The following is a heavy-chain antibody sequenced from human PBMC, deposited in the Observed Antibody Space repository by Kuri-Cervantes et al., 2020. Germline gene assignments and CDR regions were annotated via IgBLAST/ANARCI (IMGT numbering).Heavy chain of an antibody. CDR3: ASTYDILTGYWVY. D-gene: IGHD3-9*01. CDR2: IYYSGST. CDR1: GGSISSYY. Sequence: GSLRLSCTVSGGSISSYYWSWIRQPQGKGLERIGYIYYSGSTYYNPSLKSLVTISVDTSKNQFFLKLSSVTAADTAMYYCASTYDILTGYWVYWGQGTQVTVSS. V-gene: IGHV4-59*12. J-gene: IGHJ4*02.